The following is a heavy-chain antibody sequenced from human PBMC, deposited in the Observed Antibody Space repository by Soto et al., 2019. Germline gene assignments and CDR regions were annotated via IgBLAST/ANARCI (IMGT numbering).Heavy chain of an antibody. V-gene: IGHV4-30-4*01. J-gene: IGHJ6*02. D-gene: IGHD2-15*01. CDR3: AREGMDSSGVYGMDV. Sequence: PSETLSLTCTVSGASIITMDYYWSWVRQSLGKGLAWIGYIYYSGRTYYNPSLQGRVTISLDTSKNQFSLKLSSVTAADTATYFCAREGMDSSGVYGMDVWGQGTTVTVSS. CDR1: GASIITMDYY. CDR2: IYYSGRT.